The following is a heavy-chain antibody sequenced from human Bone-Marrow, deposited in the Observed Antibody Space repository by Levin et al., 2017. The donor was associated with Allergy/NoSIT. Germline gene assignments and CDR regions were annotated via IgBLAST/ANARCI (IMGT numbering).Heavy chain of an antibody. CDR3: ARTGVGDYVGY. D-gene: IGHD2-15*01. J-gene: IGHJ4*02. CDR1: GFTFSSYA. CDR2: ISYDGSNK. V-gene: IGHV3-30-3*01. Sequence: SCAASGFTFSSYAMHWVRQAPGKGLEWVAVISYDGSNKYYADSVKGRFTISRDNSKNTLYLQMNSLRAEDTAVYYCARTGVGDYVGYWGQGTLVTVSS.